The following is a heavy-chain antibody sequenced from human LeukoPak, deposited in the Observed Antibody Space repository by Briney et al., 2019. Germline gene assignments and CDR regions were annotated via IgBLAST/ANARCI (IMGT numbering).Heavy chain of an antibody. Sequence: ASVKVSCKASGYTFTGYYMHWVRQAPGQGLEWMGWINPNSGGTNYAQKFQGRVTMTRDTSISTAYMELSRLRSGDTAVYYCARVGILTGYYYYYYYMDVWGKGTTVTVSS. J-gene: IGHJ6*03. CDR2: INPNSGGT. D-gene: IGHD3-9*01. CDR1: GYTFTGYY. V-gene: IGHV1-2*02. CDR3: ARVGILTGYYYYYYYMDV.